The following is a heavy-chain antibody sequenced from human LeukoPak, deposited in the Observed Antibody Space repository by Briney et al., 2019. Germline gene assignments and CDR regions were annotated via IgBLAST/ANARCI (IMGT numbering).Heavy chain of an antibody. D-gene: IGHD5-18*01. J-gene: IGHJ4*02. CDR2: ISYDGSNK. CDR3: AKGTGYNYGYSDY. Sequence: GRSLRLSCAASGFTFSSYAMHWVRQAPGKGLEWVAVISYDGSNKYYADSVKGRFTISRDNSKNTLYLQMNSLRAEDTAVYYCAKGTGYNYGYSDYWGQGTLVTVSS. CDR1: GFTFSSYA. V-gene: IGHV3-30-3*01.